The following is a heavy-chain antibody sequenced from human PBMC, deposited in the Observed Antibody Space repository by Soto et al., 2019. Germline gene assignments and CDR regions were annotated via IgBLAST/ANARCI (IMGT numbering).Heavy chain of an antibody. Sequence: QVQLQESGPGLVKPSETLSLTCTVSGGSISGGPYYWGWIRQPPGKGLEWIGFIYYSGSAYYNPSLKSRVTISIDTSKNQFSLKLTSVTAADTAVFYCARHGVDYGDYASYYYYGMDVWGRGTTVTVSS. D-gene: IGHD4-17*01. CDR1: GGSISGGPYY. V-gene: IGHV4-39*01. J-gene: IGHJ6*02. CDR3: ARHGVDYGDYASYYYYGMDV. CDR2: IYYSGSA.